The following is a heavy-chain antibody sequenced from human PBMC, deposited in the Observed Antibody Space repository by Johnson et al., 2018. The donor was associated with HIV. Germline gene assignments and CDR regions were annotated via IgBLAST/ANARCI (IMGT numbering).Heavy chain of an antibody. V-gene: IGHV3-30*18. Sequence: QVQLVESGGGVVQPGRSLRLSCAASGFTFSSYGMHWVRQAPGKGLEWVAVISYDVSNKYYADSVKGRFTISRDNSKNTLYLQMNSLRAEDTAVYYCAKRQGGGAFDIWGQGTMVTVSS. CDR3: AKRQGGGAFDI. CDR1: GFTFSSYG. D-gene: IGHD2-15*01. CDR2: ISYDVSNK. J-gene: IGHJ3*02.